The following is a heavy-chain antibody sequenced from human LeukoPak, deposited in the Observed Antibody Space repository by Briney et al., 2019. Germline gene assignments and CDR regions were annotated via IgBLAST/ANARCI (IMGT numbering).Heavy chain of an antibody. V-gene: IGHV1-2*02. D-gene: IGHD6-6*01. CDR3: ARFSPYSSSSGGAY. CDR1: GYNFNFFY. CDR2: IYPDSGNT. Sequence: ASVKVSCKASGYNFNFFYIHWVRQAPGQGLEWMGRIYPDSGNTDYAQNFHGRVTMTRDTSVSTAYMELSRLRSDDTAVYFCARFSPYSSSSGGAYWGQGTLVTVPS. J-gene: IGHJ4*02.